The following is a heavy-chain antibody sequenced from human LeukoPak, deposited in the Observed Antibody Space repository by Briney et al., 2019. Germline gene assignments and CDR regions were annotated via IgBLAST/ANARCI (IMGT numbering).Heavy chain of an antibody. J-gene: IGHJ4*02. V-gene: IGHV4-59*12. CDR1: GGSINTYY. CDR2: IYYSGST. Sequence: SETLSLTCTVSGGSINTYYWSWIRQPPGRGLEWIGYIYYSGSTNYNPSLKSRVTISVDTSKNQFSLNLSYVTAADTAVYYCAKDGLPDYTLPYSTTWYGFDYWGQGTVVTVSS. CDR3: AKDGLPDYTLPYSTTWYGFDY. D-gene: IGHD3-3*01.